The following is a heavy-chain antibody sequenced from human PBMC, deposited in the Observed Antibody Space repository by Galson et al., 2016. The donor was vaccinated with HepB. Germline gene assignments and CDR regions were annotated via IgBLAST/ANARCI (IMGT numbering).Heavy chain of an antibody. J-gene: IGHJ4*02. CDR1: GPSIRSSPYY. CDR2: IYYSGST. V-gene: IGHV4-39*01. D-gene: IGHD2-21*01. Sequence: SETLSLTCTVSGPSIRSSPYYWGLIRQTPGKGLEWIGSIYYSGSTYYSPSLRSRVTISLDTSKNQFSLKLTSVTAADTGVYYCVRSPCGGECFTDFWGQGTLVTVSS. CDR3: VRSPCGGECFTDF.